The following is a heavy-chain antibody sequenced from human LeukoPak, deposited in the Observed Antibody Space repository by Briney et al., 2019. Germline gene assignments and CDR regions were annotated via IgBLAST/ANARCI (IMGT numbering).Heavy chain of an antibody. CDR1: GLIFSDFY. CDR3: ATGTIARAHTEGYDYGRGV. D-gene: IGHD1-1*01. J-gene: IGHJ6*04. Sequence: GGSLRLSCEASGLIFSDFYMSWIRQAPGKGLEWVSYISSSGRTTYYADSVKGRFTISRDNSKNSLYLQMDSLRAEDTAVYYCATGTIARAHTEGYDYGRGVWGGGTTVILSS. CDR2: ISSSGRTT. V-gene: IGHV3-11*01.